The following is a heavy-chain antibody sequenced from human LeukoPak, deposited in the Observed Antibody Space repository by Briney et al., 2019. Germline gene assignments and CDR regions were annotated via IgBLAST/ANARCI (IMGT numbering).Heavy chain of an antibody. V-gene: IGHV4-4*02. CDR1: GGSISSSNW. J-gene: IGHJ3*02. CDR3: ARYYDSSGYRDAFDI. Sequence: SGTLSLTCAVSGGSISSSNWWSWVRQPPGKGLEWSGEIYHSGSTNYNPSLKRRVTISVDKSKNQFSLKLSSVTAADTAVYYCARYYDSSGYRDAFDIWGQGTMGTVS. D-gene: IGHD3-22*01. CDR2: IYHSGST.